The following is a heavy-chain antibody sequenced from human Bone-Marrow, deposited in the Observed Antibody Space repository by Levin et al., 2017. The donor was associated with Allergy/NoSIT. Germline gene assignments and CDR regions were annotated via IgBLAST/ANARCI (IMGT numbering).Heavy chain of an antibody. D-gene: IGHD3-22*01. CDR3: AGSTIDTTVVGAFDT. CDR1: GGPITGHY. CDR2: ISFSEGT. Sequence: SETLSLTCTVSGGPITGHYWSWIRRSPAKGLEWIGFISFSEGTNYNPSLKSRVTISADTSKNQFSLTLISVTAADSALYYCAGSTIDTTVVGAFDTWGQGTTVTVSS. V-gene: IGHV4-59*11. J-gene: IGHJ3*02.